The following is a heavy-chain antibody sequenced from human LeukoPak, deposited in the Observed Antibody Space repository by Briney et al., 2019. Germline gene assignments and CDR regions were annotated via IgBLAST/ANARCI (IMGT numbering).Heavy chain of an antibody. J-gene: IGHJ4*02. CDR1: GYTFSSYY. D-gene: IGHD3-22*01. CDR3: ARELGYYDSSLYGDY. V-gene: IGHV1-46*01. Sequence: ASVKVSCKASGYTFSSYYIHWVRQAPGQGLEWMGIINPGGGATSYAQKFQGRFTMTRDASTSTVYMELSSLRSEDTAVYYCARELGYYDSSLYGDYWGQGTLVTVSS. CDR2: INPGGGAT.